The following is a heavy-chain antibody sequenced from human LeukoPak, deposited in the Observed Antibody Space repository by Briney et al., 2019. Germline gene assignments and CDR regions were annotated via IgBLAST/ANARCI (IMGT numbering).Heavy chain of an antibody. CDR3: ARDQACSSTSCPGNWFDP. Sequence: GAAVKVSFRGSGYTFTNYGISWVGQAPGQGLEGMGWISAYNGNTNYAQKLQGRVTITTDTSTSTAYMELRSLRSDDTAVYYCARDQACSSTSCPGNWFDPWGQGTLVTVSS. CDR2: ISAYNGNT. CDR1: GYTFTNYG. J-gene: IGHJ5*02. V-gene: IGHV1-18*04. D-gene: IGHD2-2*01.